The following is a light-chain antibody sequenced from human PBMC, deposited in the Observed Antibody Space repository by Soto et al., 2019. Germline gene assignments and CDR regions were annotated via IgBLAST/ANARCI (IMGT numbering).Light chain of an antibody. Sequence: QSVLTQSPSASGTPGQRVSISCSGSSSNIGSNSVQWHQQLPGTAPNLLIYADNQRPSGVPDRFSGSKSGSSASLAITGLQSGDEADYYCAAWDDSLNGFVFGTGTQLTVL. CDR1: SSNIGSNS. V-gene: IGLV1-44*01. CDR3: AAWDDSLNGFV. CDR2: ADN. J-gene: IGLJ1*01.